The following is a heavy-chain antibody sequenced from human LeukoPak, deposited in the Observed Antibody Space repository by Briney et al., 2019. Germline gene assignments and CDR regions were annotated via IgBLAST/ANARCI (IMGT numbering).Heavy chain of an antibody. CDR3: ARDGEMATIYFDY. CDR1: GGTFSRYA. D-gene: IGHD5-24*01. V-gene: IGHV1-69*04. Sequence: GSSVKVSCKASGGTFSRYALSWVRQAPGQGLEWMGTIIPIVGIANYAQKFQGRVTITADKSTSTAYMELSSLRSEDTAVYYCARDGEMATIYFDYWGQGTLVTVSS. J-gene: IGHJ4*02. CDR2: IIPIVGIA.